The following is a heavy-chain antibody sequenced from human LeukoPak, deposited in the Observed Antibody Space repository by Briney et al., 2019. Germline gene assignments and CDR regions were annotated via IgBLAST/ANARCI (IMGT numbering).Heavy chain of an antibody. D-gene: IGHD6-13*01. CDR3: ARVGYFMAAKQGIDY. CDR2: INTNTGNP. Sequence: ASVKVSCKASGYTFSSYAMNWVRQAPGQGLEWMGWINTNTGNPTYAQDFTGRFVISLDTSVSTAYLQISSLKAEDTAVYYCARVGYFMAAKQGIDYWGQGTLVTVSS. CDR1: GYTFSSYA. V-gene: IGHV7-4-1*02. J-gene: IGHJ4*02.